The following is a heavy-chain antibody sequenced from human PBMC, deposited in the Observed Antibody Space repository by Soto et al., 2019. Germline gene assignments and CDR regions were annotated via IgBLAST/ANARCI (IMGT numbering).Heavy chain of an antibody. CDR2: IYYSGST. D-gene: IGHD3-10*01. J-gene: IGHJ5*02. CDR1: GGSISSGGYY. CDR3: ATWSAKYYYGSGSNWFDP. Sequence: QVQLQESGPGLVKPSQTLSLTCTVAGGSISSGGYYWSWIRQHPGKGLEWNGYIYYSGSTYYNPSLKSRVTISVDTSKNQFFLKLSSVTAADTAVYYCATWSAKYYYGSGSNWFDPWGQGTLVTVSS. V-gene: IGHV4-31*03.